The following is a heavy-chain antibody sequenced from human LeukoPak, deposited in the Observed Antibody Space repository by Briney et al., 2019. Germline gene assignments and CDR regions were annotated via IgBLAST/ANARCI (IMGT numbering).Heavy chain of an antibody. CDR2: IIPIFGTA. CDR1: GGTFSSYA. Sequence: SVKVSCKASGGTFSSYAISWVRQAPGQGLEWMGGIIPIFGTANYAQKFQGRVTITADKSTSTAYMELSSLRSDDTAVHYCARAGVAVAGTWDYWGQGTLVTVSS. J-gene: IGHJ4*02. CDR3: ARAGVAVAGTWDY. V-gene: IGHV1-69*06. D-gene: IGHD6-19*01.